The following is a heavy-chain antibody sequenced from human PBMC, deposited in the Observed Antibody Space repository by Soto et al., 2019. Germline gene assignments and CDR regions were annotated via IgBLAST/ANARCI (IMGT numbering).Heavy chain of an antibody. V-gene: IGHV1-3*05. J-gene: IGHJ4*02. D-gene: IGHD1-26*01. CDR3: ARAPLVGATLDY. CDR1: GYTFTSYA. CDR2: INAGNGNT. Sequence: QVQLVQSGAEEKKPGASVKVSCMASGYTFTSYAIHWVRQAPGQRLESMGWINAGNGNTKYSQKFQGRVTITRDTSASTAYMELSSLTSEDTAVYYCARAPLVGATLDYWGQGTLVTVSS.